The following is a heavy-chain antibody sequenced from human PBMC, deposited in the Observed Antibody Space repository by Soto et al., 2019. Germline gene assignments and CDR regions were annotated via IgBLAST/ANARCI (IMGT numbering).Heavy chain of an antibody. D-gene: IGHD1-1*01. V-gene: IGHV6-1*01. J-gene: IGHJ4*02. Sequence: SQTLSLTCVISGNNVSTNSAGLNWIMQSPSRGLEWLGRTYYRSKWNNDYAASVKGRITVNPDTSKNQFSLQLNSVTPEDTGVYYCARNSWNAPPAFDFWGQGIQVTVSS. CDR1: GNNVSTNSAG. CDR3: ARNSWNAPPAFDF. CDR2: TYYRSKWNN.